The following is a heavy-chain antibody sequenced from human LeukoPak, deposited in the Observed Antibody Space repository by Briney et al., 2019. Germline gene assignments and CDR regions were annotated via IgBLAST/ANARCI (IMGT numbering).Heavy chain of an antibody. D-gene: IGHD3-22*01. Sequence: ASVKVSCKASGYTFTGYYMHWVRQAPGQGLEWMGWINPNSGGTNYAQKFQGRVTMTRDTSISTAYMELSRLRSDDTAVYYCARGANYYDRSGFDWFDPWGQGTLVTVSS. CDR1: GYTFTGYY. CDR2: INPNSGGT. V-gene: IGHV1-2*02. CDR3: ARGANYYDRSGFDWFDP. J-gene: IGHJ5*02.